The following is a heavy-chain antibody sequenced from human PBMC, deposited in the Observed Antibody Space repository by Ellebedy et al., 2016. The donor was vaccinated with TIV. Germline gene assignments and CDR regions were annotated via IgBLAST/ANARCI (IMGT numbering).Heavy chain of an antibody. CDR3: ARVAYPFYWYGMDV. J-gene: IGHJ6*02. CDR2: IYYSVST. Sequence: MPGGSLRLSCNVSGGSLSRYYWSWIRQPPGKGLEWIAYIYYSVSTNYNPSLKRRVSISVDTFKSQFSLSLRSVTAADTAVYYCARVAYPFYWYGMDVWGQGTTVTVSS. V-gene: IGHV4-59*01. CDR1: GGSLSRYY.